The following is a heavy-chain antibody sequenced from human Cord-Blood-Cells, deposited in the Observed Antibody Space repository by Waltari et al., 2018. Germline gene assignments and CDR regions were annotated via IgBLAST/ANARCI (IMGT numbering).Heavy chain of an antibody. J-gene: IGHJ2*01. V-gene: IGHV3-30-3*01. CDR1: GFTFSPYA. D-gene: IGHD6-13*01. CDR3: ARDFREAAGPYWYFDL. Sequence: LRLSCAASGFTFSPYAMHWVCQAPGKGLVRVAVISYDGSNKYYADSVKGRFTISRDNSKNTLYLQMNSLRAEDTAVYYCARDFREAAGPYWYFDLWGRGTLVTVSS. CDR2: ISYDGSNK.